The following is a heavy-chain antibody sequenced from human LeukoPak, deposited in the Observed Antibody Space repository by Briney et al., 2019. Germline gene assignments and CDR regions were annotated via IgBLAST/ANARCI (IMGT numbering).Heavy chain of an antibody. Sequence: GGSLRLSHVASRFTFSRYSMYRVRQAPGNGLEWVSSISSSSSYIYCEDSVNGRFTISRENAKNSLYLQMNSLRAEDTAVYYCARDRYYYDSSGEDAFDIWGQGTMVTVSS. J-gene: IGHJ3*02. CDR2: ISSSSSYI. V-gene: IGHV3-21*01. CDR3: ARDRYYYDSSGEDAFDI. CDR1: RFTFSRYS. D-gene: IGHD3-22*01.